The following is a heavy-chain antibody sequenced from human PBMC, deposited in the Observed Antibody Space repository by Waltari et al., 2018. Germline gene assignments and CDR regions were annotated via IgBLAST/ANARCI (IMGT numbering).Heavy chain of an antibody. CDR2: IIPIFGTA. Sequence: QVQLVQSGAEVKKPGSSVKVSCKASGGTFSSYAISWVRQAPGQGLEWMGGIIPIFGTANYAQKVQGRVTITADESTSTAYMELSSLRSEDTAVYYCARDFRGNPYSSGWEGDYYYGMDVWGQGTTVTVSS. D-gene: IGHD6-19*01. CDR1: GGTFSSYA. J-gene: IGHJ6*02. CDR3: ARDFRGNPYSSGWEGDYYYGMDV. V-gene: IGHV1-69*01.